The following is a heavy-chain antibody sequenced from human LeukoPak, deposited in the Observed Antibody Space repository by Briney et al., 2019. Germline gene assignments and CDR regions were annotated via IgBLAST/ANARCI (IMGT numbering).Heavy chain of an antibody. Sequence: GGSLRLSCVASGFPFNSYAMSWARQAPGKGLEWVSPFSGGVSTTWHADSVRGRFTISRDNSKNTVYLQMNSLRAEDTAVYYCAKASRASCGGAFCYHFGSWGPGTLVTVSS. D-gene: IGHD2-21*01. CDR3: AKASRASCGGAFCYHFGS. V-gene: IGHV3-23*01. CDR1: GFPFNSYA. J-gene: IGHJ4*02. CDR2: FSGGVSTT.